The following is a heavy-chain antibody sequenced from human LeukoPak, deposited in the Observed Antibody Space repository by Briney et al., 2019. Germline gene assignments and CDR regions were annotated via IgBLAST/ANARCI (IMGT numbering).Heavy chain of an antibody. J-gene: IGHJ4*02. V-gene: IGHV4-59*01. CDR3: ARASRRRASIFGVVINQFDY. D-gene: IGHD3-3*01. Sequence: SETLSLTCTVSGGSISSYYWSWIRQPPGKGLEWIGYIYYSGSTNYNPSLKSRVTISVDTSKNQFSLKLSSVTAADTAVYYCARASRRRASIFGVVINQFDYWGQGTLVTVSS. CDR1: GGSISSYY. CDR2: IYYSGST.